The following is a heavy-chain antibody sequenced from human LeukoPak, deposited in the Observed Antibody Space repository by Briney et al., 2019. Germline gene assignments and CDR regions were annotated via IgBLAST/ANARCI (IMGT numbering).Heavy chain of an antibody. CDR3: ARTRDYGSGAPYYYMDV. V-gene: IGHV1-18*01. J-gene: IGHJ6*03. CDR2: ISAYNGNT. Sequence: ASVKVSCKASGYTFTSYGISWVRQAPGQGLEWMGWISAYNGNTNYAQKLQGRVTMTTDTSTSTAYMELRSLRSEDTAVYYCARTRDYGSGAPYYYMDVWGKGATVTISS. D-gene: IGHD3-10*01. CDR1: GYTFTSYG.